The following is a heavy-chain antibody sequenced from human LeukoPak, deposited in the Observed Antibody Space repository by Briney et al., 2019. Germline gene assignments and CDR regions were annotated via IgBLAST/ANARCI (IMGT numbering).Heavy chain of an antibody. Sequence: GGSLRLSCAASGFTFSTYAMSWVRQAPGKGLEWVSAISGSGGSTYYADSVKGRFTISRDNSKNTLYLQMNSLRAEDTAVYYCAKVSGGGSPVGYFQHWGQGTLVTVSS. CDR2: ISGSGGST. CDR1: GFTFSTYA. D-gene: IGHD2-15*01. CDR3: AKVSGGGSPVGYFQH. V-gene: IGHV3-23*01. J-gene: IGHJ1*01.